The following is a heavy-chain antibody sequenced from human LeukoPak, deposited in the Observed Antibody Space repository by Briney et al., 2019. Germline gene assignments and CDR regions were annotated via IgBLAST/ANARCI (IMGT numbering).Heavy chain of an antibody. CDR3: ARGLITMVRGVSFLVY. D-gene: IGHD3-10*01. V-gene: IGHV1-2*02. CDR2: VNPNSGGT. J-gene: IGHJ4*02. Sequence: GASVKVSCKASGYTFTGYYMHWVRQAPGQGLERMGWVNPNSGGTNYAQKFQGRVTMTRDTSISTAYMDLSRLRSDDTAVYYCARGLITMVRGVSFLVYWGQGTLVTVSS. CDR1: GYTFTGYY.